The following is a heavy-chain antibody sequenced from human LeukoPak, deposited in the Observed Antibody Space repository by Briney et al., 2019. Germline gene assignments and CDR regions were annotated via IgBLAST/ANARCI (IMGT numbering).Heavy chain of an antibody. V-gene: IGHV4-34*01. CDR3: ASIYSMS. CDR1: GGSFSGYY. D-gene: IGHD2/OR15-2a*01. Sequence: PSETLSLTCAVYGGSFSGYYWSWIRQPPGKGLEWIGEINHSGSTNYNPSLKSRVTISVDTSKNQFSLKLSSVTAADTAVYYCASIYSMSWGQGTLVTVSS. CDR2: INHSGST. J-gene: IGHJ5*02.